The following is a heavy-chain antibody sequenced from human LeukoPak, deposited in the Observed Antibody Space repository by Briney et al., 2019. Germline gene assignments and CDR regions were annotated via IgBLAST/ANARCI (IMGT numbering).Heavy chain of an antibody. D-gene: IGHD3-16*01. CDR2: IKTDGSNT. V-gene: IGHV3-74*01. CDR1: GFTFSSYW. CDR3: ARDFLHLGG. Sequence: GGSLRLSCAASGFTFSSYWMHWVRQAPGKGLVWVSRIKTDGSNTDYADSVKGRFTISRDNAKNTLYLQMSSLRAEDTAVYYCARDFLHLGGWGQGTMVTVSS. J-gene: IGHJ3*01.